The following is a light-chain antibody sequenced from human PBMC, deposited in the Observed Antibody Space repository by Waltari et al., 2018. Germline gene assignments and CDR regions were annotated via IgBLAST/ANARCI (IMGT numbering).Light chain of an antibody. CDR1: SRDVGFYKF. J-gene: IGLJ1*01. V-gene: IGLV2-11*01. CDR2: DVT. CDR3: CSYADTYGFL. Sequence: QSALPQPPSVSGSLGQSVTISCSGTSRDVGFYKFVAWYRQHPDKVPKLLIFDVTKRHSGVPDRFAASKSGNTASLTISGLQADDEGDYYCCSYADTYGFLFGTGTTVTVL.